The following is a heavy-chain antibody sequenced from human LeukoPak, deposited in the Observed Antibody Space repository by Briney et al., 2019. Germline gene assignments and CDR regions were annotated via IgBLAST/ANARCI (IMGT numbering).Heavy chain of an antibody. CDR3: AKLRAVQLALYDY. D-gene: IGHD1-1*01. CDR1: GNSIRSYY. CDR2: IYYSGST. Sequence: SEALSLTCTVSGNSIRSYYWSWIRQPPGKGLEWIGYIYYSGSTNYNPSLKSRVTISVDTSKNQFSLKLSSVTAADTAVYYCAKLRAVQLALYDYWGQGIPVIVSS. V-gene: IGHV4-59*01. J-gene: IGHJ4*02.